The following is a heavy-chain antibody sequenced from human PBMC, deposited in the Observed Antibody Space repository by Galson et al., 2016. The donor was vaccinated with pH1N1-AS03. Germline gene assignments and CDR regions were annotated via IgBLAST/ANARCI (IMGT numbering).Heavy chain of an antibody. CDR1: GYRFGPYW. Sequence: QSGAEVKKPGQSLRISCKASGYRFGPYWISWVRQLLGKGLEWMGRIDPRDSYTNYNPSFEGHVTISSDTSISTVYLQWSSLKSSDTAIYYCARHDVTAGADHWGQGTLVTVSS. D-gene: IGHD5-18*01. CDR2: IDPRDSYT. CDR3: ARHDVTAGADH. V-gene: IGHV5-10-1*01. J-gene: IGHJ4*02.